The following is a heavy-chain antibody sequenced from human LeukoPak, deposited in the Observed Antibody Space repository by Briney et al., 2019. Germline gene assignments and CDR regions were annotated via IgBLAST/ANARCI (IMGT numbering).Heavy chain of an antibody. CDR1: GGSISSSSHY. D-gene: IGHD4-17*01. V-gene: IGHV4-39*02. J-gene: IGHJ5*02. Sequence: PSETLSLTCTVSGGSISSSSHYWGWTRQPPGKGLEWIGSIYYSGSTYYNPSLKSRVTISVDTSKNQFSLKLTSVTAADTAVYYCARDQDGDYEVRWFDPWGQGTLVTVSS. CDR3: ARDQDGDYEVRWFDP. CDR2: IYYSGST.